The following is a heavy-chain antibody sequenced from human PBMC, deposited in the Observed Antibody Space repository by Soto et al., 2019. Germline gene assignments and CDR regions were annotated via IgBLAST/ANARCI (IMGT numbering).Heavy chain of an antibody. J-gene: IGHJ4*02. CDR2: ISSSSSYI. V-gene: IGHV3-21*01. Sequence: EVQLVESGGGLVKPGGSLRLSCAASGFTFSSYSMNWVRQAPGKGLEWVSSISSSSSYIYYADSVKGRFTISRDNAKNSLYLQMNSLRAEDTAVYYCARDGGRSGGSCYLNFDYWCQGTLVTVSS. CDR3: ARDGGRSGGSCYLNFDY. D-gene: IGHD2-15*01. CDR1: GFTFSSYS.